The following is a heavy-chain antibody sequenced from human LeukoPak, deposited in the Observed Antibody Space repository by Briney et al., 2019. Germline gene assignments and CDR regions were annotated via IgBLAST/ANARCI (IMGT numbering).Heavy chain of an antibody. CDR2: IYHSGST. V-gene: IGHV4-30-2*01. D-gene: IGHD6-13*01. CDR3: ARAAAGPYYFDY. J-gene: IGHJ4*02. Sequence: SETLSLTCTVSGGSISSGGYYWSWIRQPPGKGLEWIGYIYHSGSTYYNPSLKSRVTISVDRSKNQFSLKLSSVTAADTAVYYCARAAAGPYYFDYWGQGTLVTVSS. CDR1: GGSISSGGYY.